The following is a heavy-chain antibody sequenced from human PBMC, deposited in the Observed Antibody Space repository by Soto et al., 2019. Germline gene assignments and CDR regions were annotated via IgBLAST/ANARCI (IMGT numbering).Heavy chain of an antibody. J-gene: IGHJ4*02. CDR1: GNSFTTNW. CDR2: IYPGDSDT. D-gene: IGHD5-18*01. Sequence: GESLNISCQGSGNSFTTNWIALVRQMPGKGLEWMGIIYPGDSDTSYSPSFQGQVTISADKSISTAYLQWSSLKASDTAMYYCARQGYSYGYDYWGQGTLVTVSS. CDR3: ARQGYSYGYDY. V-gene: IGHV5-51*01.